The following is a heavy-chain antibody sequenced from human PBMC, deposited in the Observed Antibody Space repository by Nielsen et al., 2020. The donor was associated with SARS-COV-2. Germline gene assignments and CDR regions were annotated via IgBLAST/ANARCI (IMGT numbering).Heavy chain of an antibody. Sequence: WIRQPPGKGLEWIGYIYHSGSTYYNPSLKSRVTISVDRSKNQFSLKLSSVTAADTAVYYCAREGRWFDPWGQGTLVTVSS. CDR3: AREGRWFDP. CDR2: IYHSGST. J-gene: IGHJ5*02. V-gene: IGHV4-30-2*01.